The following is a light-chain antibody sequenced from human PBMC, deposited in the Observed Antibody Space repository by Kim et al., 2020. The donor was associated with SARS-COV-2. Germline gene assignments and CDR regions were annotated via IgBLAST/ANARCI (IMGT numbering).Light chain of an antibody. V-gene: IGLV3-21*04. CDR2: YDS. CDR3: QVWDSSSDQV. CDR1: NIGSKS. Sequence: DPGKTARITCGGNNIGSKSVHWYQQKPGQAPVLVIYYDSDRPSGIPERFSGSNSGNTATLTISRVEAGDEADYYCQVWDSSSDQVFGGGTQLTVL. J-gene: IGLJ2*01.